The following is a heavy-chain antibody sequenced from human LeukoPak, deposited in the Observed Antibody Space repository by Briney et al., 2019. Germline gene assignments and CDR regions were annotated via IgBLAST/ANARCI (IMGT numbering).Heavy chain of an antibody. V-gene: IGHV3-7*01. J-gene: IGHJ6*02. Sequence: PGGSLRLSCAASGFTFSSYWMSWVRQAPGKGLEWVANIKQGGSEKYYVGSVKGRFTISRDNAKNSLYLQMNSLRAEDTAVYYCARDHNYDFWSGSVFSYYYYYGMDVWGQGTTVTVSS. D-gene: IGHD3-3*01. CDR3: ARDHNYDFWSGSVFSYYYYYGMDV. CDR1: GFTFSSYW. CDR2: IKQGGSEK.